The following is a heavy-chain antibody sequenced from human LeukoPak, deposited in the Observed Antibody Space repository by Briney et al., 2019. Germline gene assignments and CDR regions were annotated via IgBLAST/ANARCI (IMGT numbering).Heavy chain of an antibody. CDR2: ISSSGTYI. V-gene: IGHV3-21*01. Sequence: GGSLRLSCAASGFPFTNYSMNWVRQAPGKELEWVSSISSSGTYIYYADSVKGRFTISRDNAKNTLYLQMNSLRAEDTAVYYCASDFWSGYYTPMGANHWAQATLVTVFS. J-gene: IGHJ4*01. CDR3: ASDFWSGYYTPMGANH. CDR1: GFPFTNYS. D-gene: IGHD3-3*01.